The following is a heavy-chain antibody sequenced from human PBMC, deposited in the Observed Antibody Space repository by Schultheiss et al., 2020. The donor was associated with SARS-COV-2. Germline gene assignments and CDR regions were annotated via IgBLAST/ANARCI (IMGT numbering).Heavy chain of an antibody. CDR3: ARVDIWNYYYYMDV. D-gene: IGHD3-3*01. V-gene: IGHV3-74*01. CDR2: ISSDGSST. Sequence: GGSLRLSCSASGFILSGYWTHWVRLVPGKGLVWVSRISSDGSSTSYADSVKGRFTISRDNSKNTLYLQMNSLRAEDTAVYYCARVDIWNYYYYMDVWGKGTTVTVSS. CDR1: GFILSGYW. J-gene: IGHJ6*03.